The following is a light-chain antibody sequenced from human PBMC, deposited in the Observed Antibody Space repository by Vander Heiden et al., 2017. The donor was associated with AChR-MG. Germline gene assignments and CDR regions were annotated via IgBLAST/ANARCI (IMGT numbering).Light chain of an antibody. J-gene: IGLJ1*01. V-gene: IGLV2-23*01. CDR3: CSYAGSSTYV. CDR1: SSDVGSYDL. Sequence: QSALTQPASVSGSPGPSITISCTGTSSDVGSYDLVSWYQQHPGKAPKLMIYEGSKRPSGVSNRFSGSKSGNTASLTISGLQAEDEADYYCCSYAGSSTYVFGTGTKVTGL. CDR2: EGS.